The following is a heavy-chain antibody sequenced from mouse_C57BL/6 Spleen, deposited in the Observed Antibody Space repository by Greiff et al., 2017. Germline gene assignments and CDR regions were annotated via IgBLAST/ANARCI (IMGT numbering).Heavy chain of an antibody. CDR1: GFTFSDSG. Sequence: EVMLVESGGGLVKPGGSLKLSCAASGFTFSDSGMHWVRQAPEKGLERVAYISSGSSTIYYADTVKGRFTISRDNAKDTLFLQMTSLRSEDTAMYYCAREDYGSSYGYAMDYWGQGTSVTVSS. V-gene: IGHV5-17*01. D-gene: IGHD1-1*01. J-gene: IGHJ4*01. CDR3: AREDYGSSYGYAMDY. CDR2: ISSGSSTI.